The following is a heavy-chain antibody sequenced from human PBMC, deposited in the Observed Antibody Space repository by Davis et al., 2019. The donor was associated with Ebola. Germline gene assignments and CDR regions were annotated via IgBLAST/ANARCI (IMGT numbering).Heavy chain of an antibody. CDR1: GGSISSSSYY. D-gene: IGHD3-9*01. V-gene: IGHV4-39*07. CDR2: IYYSGST. J-gene: IGHJ4*02. Sequence: GSLRLSCTVSGGSISSSSYYWGWIRQPPGKGLEWIGSIYYSGSTNYNPSLKSRVTISVDTSKNQFSLKLSSVTAADTAVYYCAGFLGDILTGYYRDYWGQGTLVTVSS. CDR3: AGFLGDILTGYYRDY.